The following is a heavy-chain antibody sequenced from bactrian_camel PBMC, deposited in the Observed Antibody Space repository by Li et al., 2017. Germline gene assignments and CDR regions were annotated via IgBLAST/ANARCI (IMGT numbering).Heavy chain of an antibody. CDR1: GFTFSSYY. Sequence: VQLVESGGGLVRPGGSLRLSCAASGFTFSSYYMSWLRQAPGKGLEWVSTISNGGGSTYYADSVKGRLTISRDNAKSTVYLQMNSLKPEDTNMYYCALHAVRISFGRRYCVLSRRTDSGYWGQGTQVTVS. CDR3: ALHAVRISFGRRYCVLSRRTDSGY. J-gene: IGHJ6*01. D-gene: IGHD1*01. CDR2: ISNGGGST. V-gene: IGHV3S40*01.